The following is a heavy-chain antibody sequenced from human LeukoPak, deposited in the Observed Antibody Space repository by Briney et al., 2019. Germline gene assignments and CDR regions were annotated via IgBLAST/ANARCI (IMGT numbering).Heavy chain of an antibody. D-gene: IGHD4-11*01. J-gene: IGHJ6*03. Sequence: PWGSLRLSCAASGFTFDRFTIHWVRQTPGKGLEWVSLINRRGHTFYADSVKGRFTISRDNAKNSLYLQMSSLRAEDTAVYYCTRVEETATTAAIIRKYSYYYYYMDVWGKGNTVTVSS. CDR3: TRVEETATTAAIIRKYSYYYYYMDV. CDR1: GFTFDRFT. V-gene: IGHV3-43*01. CDR2: INRRGHT.